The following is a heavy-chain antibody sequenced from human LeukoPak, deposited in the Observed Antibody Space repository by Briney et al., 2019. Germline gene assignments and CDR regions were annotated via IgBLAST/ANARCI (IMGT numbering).Heavy chain of an antibody. CDR1: GFTFSSYS. CDR3: AREAHYCSGGSCYSMGFDY. J-gene: IGHJ4*02. V-gene: IGHV3-21*01. D-gene: IGHD2-15*01. Sequence: PGGSLRLSCAASGFTFSSYSMNWVRQAPGKGLEWVSSISSSSSYIYYADSVKGRFTISRDNAKNSLYLQMNSLRAEDTAVFYCAREAHYCSGGSCYSMGFDYWGQGTLVTVSS. CDR2: ISSSSSYI.